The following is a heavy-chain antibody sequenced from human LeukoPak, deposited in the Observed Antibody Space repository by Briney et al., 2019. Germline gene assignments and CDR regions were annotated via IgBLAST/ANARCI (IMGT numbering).Heavy chain of an antibody. J-gene: IGHJ3*02. CDR3: AILHGDGGSGSYDGRAFDI. D-gene: IGHD3-10*01. CDR1: GYTFTSYG. Sequence: ASVKVSCKASGYTFTSYGISWVRQAPGQGLEWMGWISAYNGNTNYAQKLQGRVTMTTDTSTSTAYMELRSLRSDDTAVYYCAILHGDGGSGSYDGRAFDIWGQGTMVTVSS. V-gene: IGHV1-18*01. CDR2: ISAYNGNT.